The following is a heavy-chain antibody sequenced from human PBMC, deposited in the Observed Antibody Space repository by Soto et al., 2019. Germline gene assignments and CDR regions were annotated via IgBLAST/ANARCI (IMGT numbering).Heavy chain of an antibody. CDR1: GVSISSTYYY. J-gene: IGHJ4*02. CDR2: MYSTGRT. Sequence: SETLSLTCSVSGVSISSTYYYWAWIRQPPGKGLEWIGTMYSTGRTYYNPSLRSRLIMSVDTSKNQFSLEVRSVTAADTAVYYCARHPPCSGGDCYPLSRHFDSWGQGTLVTVSS. D-gene: IGHD2-15*01. V-gene: IGHV4-39*01. CDR3: ARHPPCSGGDCYPLSRHFDS.